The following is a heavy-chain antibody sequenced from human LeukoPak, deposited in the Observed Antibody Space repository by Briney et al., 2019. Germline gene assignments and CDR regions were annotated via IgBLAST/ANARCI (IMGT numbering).Heavy chain of an antibody. V-gene: IGHV4-59*01. D-gene: IGHD6-13*01. CDR2: VYYSGST. CDR3: ARATYSSSWYVYQNYYYMDV. CDR1: DGSISTYY. Sequence: SETLSLTCTVSDGSISTYYWNWIRQPPGKGLEWIGYVYYSGSTNYNPSLKSRVTISIDTSKNQFSLKLSSVTAADTAVYYCARATYSSSWYVYQNYYYMDVWGKGTTVTVSS. J-gene: IGHJ6*03.